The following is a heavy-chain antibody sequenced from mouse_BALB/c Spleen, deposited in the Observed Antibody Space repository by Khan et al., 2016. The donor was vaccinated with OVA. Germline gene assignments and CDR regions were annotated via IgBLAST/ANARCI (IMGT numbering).Heavy chain of an antibody. D-gene: IGHD1-2*01. CDR3: ATTITTAKGDSYSMDY. CDR2: ISSGGHYT. J-gene: IGHJ4*01. CDR1: GFTFSSYC. V-gene: IGHV5-6*01. Sequence: EVELVESGGDLVKPGGSLKLSCAASGFTFSSYCMSWVRQPPDKRLEWVATISSGGHYTYFPHSVRGRFTISRDNAKNTLYLQLSCLKSEDTAMYYCATTITTAKGDSYSMDYWGQGTSVTVSS.